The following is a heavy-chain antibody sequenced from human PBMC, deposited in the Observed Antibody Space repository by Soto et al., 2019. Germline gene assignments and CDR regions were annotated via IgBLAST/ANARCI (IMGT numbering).Heavy chain of an antibody. CDR1: GYSFTSYW. Sequence: GSLKISCKGSGYSFTSYWIGWVRQMPGKGLEWMGIIYPGDSDTRYSPSFQGQVTISADKSISTAYLQWSSLKASDTAIYYCARTAAAGKYYYGVDVWGQGTKVTVSS. CDR3: ARTAAAGKYYYGVDV. D-gene: IGHD6-13*01. J-gene: IGHJ6*02. V-gene: IGHV5-51*01. CDR2: IYPGDSDT.